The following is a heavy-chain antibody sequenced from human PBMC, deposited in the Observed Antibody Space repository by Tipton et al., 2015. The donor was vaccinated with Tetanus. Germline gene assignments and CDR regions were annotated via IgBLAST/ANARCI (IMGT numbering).Heavy chain of an antibody. D-gene: IGHD4-17*01. CDR2: ISYDGSNK. Sequence: RSLRLSCAASGFTFSSYGMHWVRQAPGKGLEGVAVISYDGSNKYYADSVKGRLTISRDNSKNTLYLQMNSLRAEDTAVYYCAKDFQGCGDSVRWFDPWGQGPLVTVSS. J-gene: IGHJ5*02. CDR3: AKDFQGCGDSVRWFDP. V-gene: IGHV3-30*18. CDR1: GFTFSSYG.